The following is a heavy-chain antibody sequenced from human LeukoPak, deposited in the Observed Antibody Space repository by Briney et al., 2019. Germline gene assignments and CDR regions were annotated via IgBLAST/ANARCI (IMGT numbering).Heavy chain of an antibody. Sequence: SETLSLTCTVSGGSFSDYYWSWIRQPPGKGLEWIGYIYYSRSTNYNPSLKSRVTISIDTSKNQFSLNLSSVTAADTAVYYCARGERPGPDYWGQGTLVTVSS. CDR1: GGSFSDYY. J-gene: IGHJ4*02. CDR3: ARGERPGPDY. D-gene: IGHD1-1*01. V-gene: IGHV4-59*01. CDR2: IYYSRST.